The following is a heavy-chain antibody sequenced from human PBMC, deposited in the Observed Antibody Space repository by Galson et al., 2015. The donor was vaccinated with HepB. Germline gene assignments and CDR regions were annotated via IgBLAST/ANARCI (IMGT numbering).Heavy chain of an antibody. V-gene: IGHV3-7*01. CDR2: IAPDGSEM. Sequence: SLRLSCAASGFSFGTSWVTWFRRAPGKGLEWVANIAPDGSEMFYVHSVKGRFTISRDNARNSLYLQMHSLRADDTAEYYCARVLTHWYCDLWGRGTLVTVSP. CDR1: GFSFGTSW. D-gene: IGHD4-23*01. J-gene: IGHJ2*01. CDR3: ARVLTHWYCDL.